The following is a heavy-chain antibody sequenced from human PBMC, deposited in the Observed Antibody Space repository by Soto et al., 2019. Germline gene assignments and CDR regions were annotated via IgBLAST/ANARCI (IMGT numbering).Heavy chain of an antibody. D-gene: IGHD6-19*01. CDR1: GGSISSSSYY. V-gene: IGHV4-39*01. CDR3: ARRGKPRAVAGTRYYYDGMDV. J-gene: IGHJ6*02. CDR2: IYYSGST. Sequence: SETLSLTCTVSGGSISSSSYYWGWIRQPPGKGLEWIGSIYYSGSTYYNPSLKSRVTISVDTSKNQFSLKLSSVTAADTAVYYCARRGKPRAVAGTRYYYDGMDVWGQGTTVT.